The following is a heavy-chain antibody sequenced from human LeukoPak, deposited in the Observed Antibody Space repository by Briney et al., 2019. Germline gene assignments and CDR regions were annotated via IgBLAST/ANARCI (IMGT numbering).Heavy chain of an antibody. CDR2: IKQDGSEK. J-gene: IGHJ4*02. V-gene: IGHV3-7*01. CDR1: GFTFSSYW. CDR3: ARVDYDFWSGYLFDY. D-gene: IGHD3-3*01. Sequence: GGSLRLSCAASGFTFSSYWMSWVRQAPGKGLEWVANIKQDGSEKYYVDSVKGQFTISRDNAKNSLYLQMNSLRAEDTAVYYCARVDYDFWSGYLFDYWGQGTLVTVSS.